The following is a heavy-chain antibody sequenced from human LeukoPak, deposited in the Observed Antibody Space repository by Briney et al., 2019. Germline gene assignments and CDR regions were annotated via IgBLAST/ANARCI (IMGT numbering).Heavy chain of an antibody. Sequence: PGGSLRLSCAASGFTFSSYAMSWVRQAPGKGLEWVTAISGSGGSTYYADSVKGRFTISRDDSKNTLYLQMNSLRAEDTAVYYCAKDDIVVVPAAVYFDYWGQGTLVTVSS. CDR2: ISGSGGST. J-gene: IGHJ4*02. D-gene: IGHD2-2*01. V-gene: IGHV3-23*01. CDR1: GFTFSSYA. CDR3: AKDDIVVVPAAVYFDY.